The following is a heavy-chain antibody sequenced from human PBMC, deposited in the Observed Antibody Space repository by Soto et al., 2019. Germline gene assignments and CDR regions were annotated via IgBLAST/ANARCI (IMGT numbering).Heavy chain of an antibody. Sequence: GGSLRLSCAASGFTFSSYAMSWVRQAPGKGLEWVSAISGSGGSTYYADSVKGRFTISRDNSKNTLYLQMNSLRAEDTAVYYCAKGVSGSQIITPYYYYGMDVWGQGTTVTVSS. CDR3: AKGVSGSQIITPYYYYGMDV. J-gene: IGHJ6*02. CDR1: GFTFSSYA. V-gene: IGHV3-23*01. D-gene: IGHD3-10*01. CDR2: ISGSGGST.